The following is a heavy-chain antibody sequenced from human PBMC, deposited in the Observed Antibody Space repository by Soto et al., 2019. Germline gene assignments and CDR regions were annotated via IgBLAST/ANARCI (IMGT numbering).Heavy chain of an antibody. V-gene: IGHV4-39*01. D-gene: IGHD2-21*02. J-gene: IGHJ6*02. CDR3: ARSSGVTATEPLYYYGMDV. Sequence: SETLSLTCPVSGGSISSSSYYWGWIRQPPGKGLEWIGSIYYSGSTYYNPSLKSRVTISVDTSKNQFSLKLSSVTAADTAVYYCARSSGVTATEPLYYYGMDVWGQGTTVTVSS. CDR2: IYYSGST. CDR1: GGSISSSSYY.